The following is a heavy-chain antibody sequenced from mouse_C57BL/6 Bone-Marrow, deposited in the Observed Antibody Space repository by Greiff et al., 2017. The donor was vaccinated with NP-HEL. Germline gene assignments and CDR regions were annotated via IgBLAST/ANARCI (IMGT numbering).Heavy chain of an antibody. CDR2: IYPGDGDT. D-gene: IGHD2-1*01. J-gene: IGHJ3*01. V-gene: IGHV1-82*01. CDR3: ARRGNGGTFAY. Sequence: VQLQQSGPELVKPGASVKISCKASGYAFSSSWMNWVKQRPGKGLEWIGRIYPGDGDTNYNGKFKGKATLTADKSSSTAYMQLSSLTSEDSAVYFCARRGNGGTFAYWGQGTLVTVSA. CDR1: GYAFSSSW.